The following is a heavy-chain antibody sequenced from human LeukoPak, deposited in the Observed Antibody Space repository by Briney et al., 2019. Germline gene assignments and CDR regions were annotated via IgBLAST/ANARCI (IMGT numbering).Heavy chain of an antibody. CDR1: GITFSSYA. Sequence: HAGGSLRLSCAASGITFSSYAMSWVRQAPGKGLEWVSAISGSGGSTYYADSVKGRFTISRDNSKNTLYLQMNSLRAEDTAVYYCAKAAALGYCSGGSCYSGYWGQGTLVTVSS. J-gene: IGHJ4*02. CDR2: ISGSGGST. V-gene: IGHV3-23*01. D-gene: IGHD2-15*01. CDR3: AKAAALGYCSGGSCYSGY.